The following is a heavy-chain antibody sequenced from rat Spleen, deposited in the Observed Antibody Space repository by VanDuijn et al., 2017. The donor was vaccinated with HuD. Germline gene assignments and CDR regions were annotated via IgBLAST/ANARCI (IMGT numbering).Heavy chain of an antibody. CDR3: TTLLGVCQISPFDY. Sequence: EVQLVESGGGLVQPGRSLKLSCAASGFTFSSFSMAWVRQAPEKGLEWVASMSSGGYGTFYPDSVKGRFTISRDDAKSTLYLQMDSLRSGDTATYYCTTLLGVCQISPFDYWGQGVMVTVSS. CDR2: MSSGGYGT. CDR1: GFTFSSFS. V-gene: IGHV5-27*01. J-gene: IGHJ2*01. D-gene: IGHD1-7*01.